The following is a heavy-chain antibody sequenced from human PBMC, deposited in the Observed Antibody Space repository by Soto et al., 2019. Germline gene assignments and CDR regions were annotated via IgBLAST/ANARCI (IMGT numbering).Heavy chain of an antibody. CDR1: GGTFSSYA. D-gene: IGHD1-26*01. CDR3: ARYSGGCSGSYDYYYYGMDV. Sequence: QVQLVQSGAEVKKPGSSVKVSCKASGGTFSSYAISWVRQAPGHGLEWMGGIIPIFGTATYAQKFQGRVTITAYESTSTAYMELSSLISEATAVYYCARYSGGCSGSYDYYYYGMDVWGQGTTVTVSS. V-gene: IGHV1-69*01. CDR2: IIPIFGTA. J-gene: IGHJ6*02.